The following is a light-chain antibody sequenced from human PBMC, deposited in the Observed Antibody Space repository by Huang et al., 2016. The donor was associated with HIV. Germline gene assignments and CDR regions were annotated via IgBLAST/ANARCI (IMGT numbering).Light chain of an antibody. CDR1: QGVRDN. CDR2: SAS. J-gene: IGKJ1*01. Sequence: DILLTQSPATLSASPGERVTLSCRASQGVRDNLAWYQQGPGQAPRPLIFSASTRATAIPARFSGSGSGTEFTLNIGSLQSEDFAVYYCQQYDDWRKTFGQGTRVDFK. V-gene: IGKV3-15*01. CDR3: QQYDDWRKT.